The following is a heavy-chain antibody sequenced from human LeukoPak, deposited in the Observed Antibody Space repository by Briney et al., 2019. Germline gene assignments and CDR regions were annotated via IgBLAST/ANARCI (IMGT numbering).Heavy chain of an antibody. J-gene: IGHJ4*02. Sequence: SSETLSLTCTVSGYSISSGYCWGWLRQPPGKGLEWIGSIYHSGSTYYNPSLKSRVTISVDTSKNQFSLKLSSVTAADTAVYYCASALTVRGAADYWGQGTLVTVSS. D-gene: IGHD3-10*01. CDR3: ASALTVRGAADY. CDR1: GYSISSGYC. CDR2: IYHSGST. V-gene: IGHV4-38-2*02.